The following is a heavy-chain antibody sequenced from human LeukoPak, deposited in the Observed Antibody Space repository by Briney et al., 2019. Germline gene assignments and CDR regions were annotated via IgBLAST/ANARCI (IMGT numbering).Heavy chain of an antibody. J-gene: IGHJ3*02. CDR3: ARDWYCSGGSCYSNDAFDI. D-gene: IGHD2-15*01. CDR1: GFTLSSYW. Sequence: GGSLRLSCAASGFTLSSYWMSWVRQAPGKGLEWVANIKQDGSEKYYVDSVKGRFTISRDNAKNSLYLQMNSLRAEDTAVYYCARDWYCSGGSCYSNDAFDIWGQGTMVTVSS. CDR2: IKQDGSEK. V-gene: IGHV3-7*01.